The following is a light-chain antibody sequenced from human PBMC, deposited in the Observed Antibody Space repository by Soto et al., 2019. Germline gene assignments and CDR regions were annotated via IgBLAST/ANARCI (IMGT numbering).Light chain of an antibody. Sequence: QSALTQPPSVSGAPGQRVTISCTGSSSNIGAGYDVHWYQQHPGTAPKLLIYGNSNRPSGVPDRFSGSKSGTSASLAITGLQAEDEADYDCQSYDSSRSAVVFGGGTKLTVL. CDR2: GNS. V-gene: IGLV1-40*01. CDR1: SSNIGAGYD. J-gene: IGLJ2*01. CDR3: QSYDSSRSAVV.